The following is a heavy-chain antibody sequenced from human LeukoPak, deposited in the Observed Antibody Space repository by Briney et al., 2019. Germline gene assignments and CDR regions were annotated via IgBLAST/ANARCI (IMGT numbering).Heavy chain of an antibody. V-gene: IGHV1-2*02. CDR2: INPNSGGT. CDR3: ARDLTGTTSWDLDY. D-gene: IGHD1-7*01. J-gene: IGHJ4*02. CDR1: GYTFTGCY. Sequence: ASVKVSCKASGYTFTGCYMHWVRQAPGRGLEWMGWINPNSGGTNYAQKFQGRVTMTRDTSISTAYMELSRLRSDDTAVYYCARDLTGTTSWDLDYWGQGTLVTVSS.